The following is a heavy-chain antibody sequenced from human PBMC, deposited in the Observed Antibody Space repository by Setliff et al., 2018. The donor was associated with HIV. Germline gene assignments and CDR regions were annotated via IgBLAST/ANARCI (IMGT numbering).Heavy chain of an antibody. Sequence: GGSLRLSCAASGFTFNTYSMSWVRQAPGKGLEWLSYISSSGTTMHYADSVRGRFTISRDNAKNSLYLQMNSLRAEDTAVYYCAKDWGSYYYDSSGQEYFQYWGQGTLVTVSS. CDR2: ISSSGTTM. CDR1: GFTFNTYS. CDR3: AKDWGSYYYDSSGQEYFQY. J-gene: IGHJ1*01. V-gene: IGHV3-48*04. D-gene: IGHD3-22*01.